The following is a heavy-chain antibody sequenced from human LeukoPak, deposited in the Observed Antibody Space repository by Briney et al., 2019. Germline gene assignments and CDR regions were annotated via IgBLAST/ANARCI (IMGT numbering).Heavy chain of an antibody. J-gene: IGHJ4*02. V-gene: IGHV1-18*01. CDR2: ISAYNGNT. Sequence: ASVTVSFTGSGYTFTIYGISWVRQAPGQGRGWMGWISAYNGNTNYVQKLQGRGTITTDRYKGKDYMELRNLRSDDTAVYYCARSPPVYSSPGIDWGQGTLVTVSS. CDR3: ARSPPVYSSPGID. CDR1: GYTFTIYG. D-gene: IGHD6-13*01.